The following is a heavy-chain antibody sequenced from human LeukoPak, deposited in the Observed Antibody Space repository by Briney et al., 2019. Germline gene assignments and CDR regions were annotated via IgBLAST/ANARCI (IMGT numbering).Heavy chain of an antibody. V-gene: IGHV3-30-3*01. CDR1: RFTFSSYA. CDR2: ISYDGSNK. Sequence: GGSLRLSCAASRFTFSSYAMHWVRQAPGKGLEWVAVISYDGSNKYYADSVKGRFTISRDNSKNTLYLQMNSLRAEDTAVYYCARDPFLAVAGSFDYWGQGTLVTVSS. J-gene: IGHJ4*02. D-gene: IGHD6-19*01. CDR3: ARDPFLAVAGSFDY.